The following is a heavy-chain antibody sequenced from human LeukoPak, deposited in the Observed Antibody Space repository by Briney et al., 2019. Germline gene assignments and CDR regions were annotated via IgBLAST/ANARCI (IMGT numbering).Heavy chain of an antibody. J-gene: IGHJ4*02. V-gene: IGHV4-39*01. CDR2: IYYSGST. CDR3: ARAAVGATGFDY. Sequence: SETLSLTCTVSGGSISSSSYYWGWIRQPPGKGLEWIGSIYYSGSTYYNPSLKSRVTISVDTSKNQFSLKLSSVTAADTAVYYCARAAVGATGFDYWGQGTLVTVSS. D-gene: IGHD1-26*01. CDR1: GGSISSSSYY.